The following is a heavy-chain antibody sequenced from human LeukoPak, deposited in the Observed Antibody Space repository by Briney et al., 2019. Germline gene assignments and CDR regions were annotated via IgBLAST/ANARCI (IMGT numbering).Heavy chain of an antibody. CDR1: GGSFSGYY. CDR3: ARVKVPAAIHGVDY. Sequence: PSETLSLTCAVYGGSFSGYYWSWIRQPPGKGLEWIGEINHSGSTNYNPSLKSRVTISVDTSKNQFSLKLSSVTAADTAEYYCARVKVPAAIHGVDYWGQGTLVTVSS. V-gene: IGHV4-34*01. D-gene: IGHD2-2*02. J-gene: IGHJ4*02. CDR2: INHSGST.